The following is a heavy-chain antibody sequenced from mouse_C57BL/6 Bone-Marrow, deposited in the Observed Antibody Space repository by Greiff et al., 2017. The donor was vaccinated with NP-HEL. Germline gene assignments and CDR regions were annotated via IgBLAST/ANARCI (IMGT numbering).Heavy chain of an antibody. CDR1: GYTFTDYY. Sequence: EVQLQQSGPELVKPGASVKISCKASGYTFTDYYMNWVKQSHGKSLEWIGDINPNNGGTSYNQKFKGKATLTVDKSSSTAYMELRSLTSEDSAVYYCAREGYDGLLCFDVWGTGTTVTVSA. V-gene: IGHV1-26*01. CDR3: AREGYDGLLCFDV. D-gene: IGHD2-14*01. CDR2: INPNNGGT. J-gene: IGHJ1*03.